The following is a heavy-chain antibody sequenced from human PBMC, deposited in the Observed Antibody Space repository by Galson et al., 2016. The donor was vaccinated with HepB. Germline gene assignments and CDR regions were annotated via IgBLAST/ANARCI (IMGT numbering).Heavy chain of an antibody. Sequence: TLSLTCSVSGDSISSYFWSRIRQPPGKGLEWIGYIHYSGSSKYSPSLQSRVTMSIDTSKNEFSLKLSSVTAADTAVYYCARARSGSAGGTTVGAPYFDHWGQGTLVTVSS. CDR3: ARARSGSAGGTTVGAPYFDH. V-gene: IGHV4-59*01. D-gene: IGHD6-13*01. J-gene: IGHJ4*02. CDR1: GDSISSYF. CDR2: IHYSGSS.